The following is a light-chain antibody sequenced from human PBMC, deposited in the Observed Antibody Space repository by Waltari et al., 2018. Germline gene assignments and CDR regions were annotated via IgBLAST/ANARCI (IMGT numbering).Light chain of an antibody. V-gene: IGLV2-11*01. Sequence: SPGQSVTISCTGTSSDVGGYNYVSWYQQHPGKAPKLMIYDVSKRPSGVPDRFSGSKSGNTASLTISGLQAEDEADYYCCSYAGSYTYVVFGGGTKLTVL. CDR2: DVS. CDR3: CSYAGSYTYVV. CDR1: SSDVGGYNY. J-gene: IGLJ2*01.